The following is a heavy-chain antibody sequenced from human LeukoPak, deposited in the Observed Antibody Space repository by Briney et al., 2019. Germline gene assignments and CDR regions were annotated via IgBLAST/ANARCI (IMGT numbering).Heavy chain of an antibody. CDR1: GDYISSSSYH. D-gene: IGHD3-22*01. V-gene: IGHV4-39*01. CDR2: IYHSGRT. CDR3: ARRRYYDSTGYFE. Sequence: SETLSLTCAVSGDYISSSSYHWGWIRQSPGTGLEWIGDIYHSGRTYYNPSLKSRVAISIDTSKNQFSLRLRSMTAADTAVFYCARRRYYDSTGYFEWGRGTLVTVSS. J-gene: IGHJ1*01.